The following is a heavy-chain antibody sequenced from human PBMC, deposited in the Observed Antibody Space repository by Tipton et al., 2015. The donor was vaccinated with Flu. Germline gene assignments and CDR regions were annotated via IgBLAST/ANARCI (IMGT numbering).Heavy chain of an antibody. CDR1: GLFFPNAW. J-gene: IGHJ4*02. Sequence: EVQLVQSGGGLVQPGESLTLSCAASGLFFPNAWMSWVRQAPGKGLEWVGRIKSKLNGETTGYGTAVKGRFTITRDDSKNTLYLQMNSLKVEDTAVYYCTHNTQGYDGSDWGQGTLVTVPS. CDR2: IKSKLNGETT. CDR3: THNTQGYDGSD. D-gene: IGHD5-12*01. V-gene: IGHV3-15*01.